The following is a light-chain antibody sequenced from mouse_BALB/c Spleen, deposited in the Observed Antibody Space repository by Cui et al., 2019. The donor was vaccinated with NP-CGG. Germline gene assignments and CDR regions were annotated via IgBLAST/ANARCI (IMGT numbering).Light chain of an antibody. V-gene: IGKV19-93*01. CDR1: QDIKKY. CDR3: LQYDDLMYT. J-gene: IGKJ2*01. CDR2: YTS. Sequence: DIQMTQSPSSLSASLGGRVTITCKSSQDIKKYITWYQHRPGKGPGLLIHYTSTLQPGIPSRFSGSGSGKDYSFSISNLEPEDIATYYCLQYDDLMYTFGGGTKLEIK.